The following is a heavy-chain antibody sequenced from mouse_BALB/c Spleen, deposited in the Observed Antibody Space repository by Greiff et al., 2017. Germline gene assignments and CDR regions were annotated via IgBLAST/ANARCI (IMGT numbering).Heavy chain of an antibody. CDR3: ARDRAPIGY. Sequence: EVMLVESGGGLVQPGGSLRLSCATSGFTFTDYYMSWVRQPPGKALEWLGFIRNKANGYTTEYSASVKGRFTISRDNSQSILYLQMNTLRAEDSATYYCARDRAPIGYWGQGTSVTVSS. D-gene: IGHD3-1*01. V-gene: IGHV7-3*02. J-gene: IGHJ4*01. CDR2: IRNKANGYTT. CDR1: GFTFTDYY.